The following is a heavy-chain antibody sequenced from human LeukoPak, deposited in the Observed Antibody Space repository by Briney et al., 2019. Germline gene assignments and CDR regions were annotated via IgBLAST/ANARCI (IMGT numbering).Heavy chain of an antibody. Sequence: DPSETLSLTCTVSGGYISSGSYYWSWIRQPAGKGLEWIGRIYTSGSTNYNPSLKSRVTISVDTSKNQFSLKLSSVTAADTAVYYCARQHDSYIYYYVDVWGSGTTVTVSS. CDR2: IYTSGST. V-gene: IGHV4-61*02. CDR1: GGYISSGSYY. CDR3: ARQHDSYIYYYVDV. J-gene: IGHJ6*03.